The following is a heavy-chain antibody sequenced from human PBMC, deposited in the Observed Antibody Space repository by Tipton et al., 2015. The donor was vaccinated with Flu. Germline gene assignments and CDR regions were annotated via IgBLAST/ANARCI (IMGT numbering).Heavy chain of an antibody. CDR2: IKSKSDGGTE. CDR1: GLTFSNPW. V-gene: IGHV3-15*01. D-gene: IGHD2-15*01. J-gene: IGHJ4*02. CDR3: TARYCSGGSCYSDDFFDY. Sequence: QLVQSGGGLVQPGGSLRLSCAASGLTFSNPWLAWVRQAPGMGLEWVARIKSKSDGGTEDYAAPVKGRFTISRDDSKKTLYLQMNSLKIEDTGVYYCTARYCSGGSCYSDDFFDYWGQGTLVTVSS.